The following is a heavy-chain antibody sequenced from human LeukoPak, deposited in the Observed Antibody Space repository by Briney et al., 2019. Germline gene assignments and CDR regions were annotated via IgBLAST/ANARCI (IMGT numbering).Heavy chain of an antibody. D-gene: IGHD7-27*01. J-gene: IGHJ4*02. V-gene: IGHV3-21*01. CDR1: GFTFSSCW. CDR2: VTSGSNYI. CDR3: AKEPQAGEFQPMGYYFDY. Sequence: SGGSLRLSCAASGFTFSSCWMSWVRQAPGKGLEWVSSVTSGSNYIFYRHSVKGRFTISRDNSKNTLYLQMNSLRAEDTAVYYCAKEPQAGEFQPMGYYFDYWGQGTLVTVSS.